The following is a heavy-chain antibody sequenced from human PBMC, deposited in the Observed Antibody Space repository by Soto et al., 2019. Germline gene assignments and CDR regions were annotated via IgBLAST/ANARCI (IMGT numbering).Heavy chain of an antibody. CDR1: GYTFTNYA. J-gene: IGHJ4*02. V-gene: IGHV1-3*01. CDR3: ARDMGFGLSDY. Sequence: ASVKVSCKASGYTFTNYAIDWVRQAPGQRLEWMGWIDAGNGNTKYSQKFLGRVTITRDTSASTAYMELSSLRSEDTAVYYCARDMGFGLSDYWGQGILVTVSS. D-gene: IGHD3-10*01. CDR2: IDAGNGNT.